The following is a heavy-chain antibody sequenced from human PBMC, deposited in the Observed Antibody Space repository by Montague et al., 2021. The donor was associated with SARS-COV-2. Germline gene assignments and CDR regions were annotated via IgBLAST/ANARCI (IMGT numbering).Heavy chain of an antibody. CDR1: GFTFDDYA. D-gene: IGHD3-22*01. CDR2: ISWKSGSI. Sequence: SLRLSCAASGFTFDDYAMHWVRQAPGKGLEWVSGISWKSGSIAYADSVKGRFTISRDNAKNSLYLQMNSLRAEDTALYYCAKVMREDYYDSSGSPDAFDXWGQGTMVTVFS. J-gene: IGHJ3*02. CDR3: AKVMREDYYDSSGSPDAFDX. V-gene: IGHV3-9*01.